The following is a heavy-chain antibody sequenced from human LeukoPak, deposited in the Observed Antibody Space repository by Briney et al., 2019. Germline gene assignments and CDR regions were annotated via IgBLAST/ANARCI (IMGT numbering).Heavy chain of an antibody. V-gene: IGHV1-18*01. D-gene: IGHD2-2*01. CDR2: ISAYNGNT. CDR3: ARDPYCSSTSCYLGSYYYYYYGMDV. CDR1: GGTFTSYG. Sequence: ASVKVSCKASGGTFTSYGTSWVRQAPGQGLEWMGWISAYNGNTNYAQKLQGRVTMTKDTSTSTAYMELRRLRSDDTAVYYCARDPYCSSTSCYLGSYYYYYYGMDVWGQGTTVTVSS. J-gene: IGHJ6*02.